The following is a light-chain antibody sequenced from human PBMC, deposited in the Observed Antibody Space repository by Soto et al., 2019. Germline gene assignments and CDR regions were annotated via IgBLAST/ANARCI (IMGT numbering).Light chain of an antibody. CDR1: QTVVGF. CDR2: GAS. V-gene: IGKV3-20*01. Sequence: DIVLTQSPATLSLSPGERATLSCRASQTVVGFLAWYQQKPGQAPRLLIYGASSRATGIPDRFSGSGSGTDFTLTISRLEPEDFAVYYCQQYGSSPTFGPVTKVDIK. CDR3: QQYGSSPT. J-gene: IGKJ3*01.